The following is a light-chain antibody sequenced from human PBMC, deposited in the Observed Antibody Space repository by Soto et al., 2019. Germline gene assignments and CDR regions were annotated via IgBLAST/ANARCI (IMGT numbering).Light chain of an antibody. CDR1: SSDVGGYNS. J-gene: IGLJ1*01. CDR3: SSYASSSTLVYV. CDR2: DVS. Sequence: QSVLTQPASVSGSPGQSITISCTGTSSDVGGYNSVSWYQQNPGKAPKLMIFDVSNRPSGVSSRFSGSRSGNTASLTISGLQAEDEADYYCSSYASSSTLVYVFGTGTRSPS. V-gene: IGLV2-14*01.